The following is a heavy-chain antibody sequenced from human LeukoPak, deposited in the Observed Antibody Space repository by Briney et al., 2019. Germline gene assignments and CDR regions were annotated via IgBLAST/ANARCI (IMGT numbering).Heavy chain of an antibody. Sequence: GASVKVSCKASGYTFTGYYMHWVRQMPGKGLEWMGIIYPGDSDTRYSPSFQGQVTISADKSISTAYLQWSSLKASDAAMYYCARGGDSKPFDIWGQGTMVTVSS. D-gene: IGHD3-22*01. V-gene: IGHV5-51*03. CDR2: IYPGDSDT. CDR3: ARGGDSKPFDI. J-gene: IGHJ3*02. CDR1: GYTFTGYY.